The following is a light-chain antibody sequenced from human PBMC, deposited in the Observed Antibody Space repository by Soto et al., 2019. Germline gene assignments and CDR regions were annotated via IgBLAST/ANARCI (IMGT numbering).Light chain of an antibody. CDR1: RSNIGSNA. J-gene: IGLJ2*01. CDR2: SNN. CDR3: AAWDDSLNAVV. Sequence: QSVLTQPPSASGTPGQRVTISCSGSRSNIGSNAVNWFQQLPGTAPKLLIYSNNQRPSGVPDRFSGSKSGTSASLAISGLQSEDEADYYCAAWDDSLNAVVFGGGTKLTVL. V-gene: IGLV1-44*01.